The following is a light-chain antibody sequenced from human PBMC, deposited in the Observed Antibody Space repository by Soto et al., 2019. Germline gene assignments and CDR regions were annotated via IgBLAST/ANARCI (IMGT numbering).Light chain of an antibody. CDR3: SSFAVSNSFV. J-gene: IGLJ1*01. Sequence: QSALTQPPSASGSPGQSVTISCTGTSNDVGGYNYVSWYQQHPGKAPKLMIYEVNKRPSGVPDRFSGSKSGNTASLTVSVLQAEDEADYYCSSFAVSNSFVFVTGTKVTVL. CDR2: EVN. V-gene: IGLV2-8*01. CDR1: SNDVGGYNY.